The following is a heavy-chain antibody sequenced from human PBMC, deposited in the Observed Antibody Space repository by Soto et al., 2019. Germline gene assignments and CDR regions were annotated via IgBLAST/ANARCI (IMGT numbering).Heavy chain of an antibody. CDR1: GGSISSSSYY. J-gene: IGHJ3*02. V-gene: IGHV4-39*07. Sequence: SETLSLTCTVSGGSISSSSYYWGWIRQPPGKGLEWIGSIYYSGSTYYNPSLKSRVTISVDTSKNQFSLKLSSVTAADTAVYYRARATSSSWYDAFAIWGQGTMVTVSS. CDR3: ARATSSSWYDAFAI. D-gene: IGHD6-13*01. CDR2: IYYSGST.